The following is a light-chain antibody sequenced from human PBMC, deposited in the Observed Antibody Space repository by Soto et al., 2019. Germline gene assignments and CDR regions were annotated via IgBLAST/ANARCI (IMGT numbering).Light chain of an antibody. V-gene: IGKV3-20*01. CDR2: GAS. CDR1: QSISSIY. CDR3: QQYDSSPLT. Sequence: EIVLTQSPGTLSLSPGERATLSCRASQSISSIYLAWYQQKPGQAPRLLIYGASSRATGIPVRFSGSGSGTDFTLTISRLEPEDFAVYYCQQYDSSPLTFGGGTKVEIK. J-gene: IGKJ4*01.